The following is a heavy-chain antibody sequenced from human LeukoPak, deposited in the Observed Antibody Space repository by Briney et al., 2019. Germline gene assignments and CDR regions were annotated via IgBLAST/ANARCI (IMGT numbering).Heavy chain of an antibody. D-gene: IGHD6-19*01. CDR1: GFTVSTDY. CDR3: ARGGLGVAGDFEY. V-gene: IGHV3-53*01. J-gene: IGHJ4*02. Sequence: AGGSLRLSCAASGFTVSTDYMNWVRQAPGKGLEWVSVIYSGGSTYYADSVKGRFTISRDNSKNTLYLQMNSLRAEDTAVYYCARGGLGVAGDFEYWGQGTLVTVSS. CDR2: IYSGGST.